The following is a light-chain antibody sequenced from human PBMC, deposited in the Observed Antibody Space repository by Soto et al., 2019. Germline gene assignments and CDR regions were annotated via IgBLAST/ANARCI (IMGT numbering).Light chain of an antibody. CDR3: QQYGTSPPD. CDR1: QSVISTD. Sequence: EIVLTQSPGTLSLSPGERATLSCRASQSVISTDLAWYQQKPGQAPRLLVYAASSRASGIPDRFSGSGSGTDFTLTISRLEPEDFAVYYCQQYGTSPPDLGGGTKVDIK. V-gene: IGKV3-20*01. CDR2: AAS. J-gene: IGKJ4*01.